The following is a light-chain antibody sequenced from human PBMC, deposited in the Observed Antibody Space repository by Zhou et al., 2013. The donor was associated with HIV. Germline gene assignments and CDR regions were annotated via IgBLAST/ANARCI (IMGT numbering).Light chain of an antibody. CDR1: QSVSSGY. V-gene: IGKV3-20*01. Sequence: IVLTQSPGTLSLSLGERATFSCRASQSVSSGYLAWYQQKPGQAPRLLIYGASSRATGISDRFSGSGSGTDFTLTISRLEPEDFAVYYCQQYGSFPTFGQGTTVEIK. CDR2: GAS. CDR3: QQYGSFPT. J-gene: IGKJ1*01.